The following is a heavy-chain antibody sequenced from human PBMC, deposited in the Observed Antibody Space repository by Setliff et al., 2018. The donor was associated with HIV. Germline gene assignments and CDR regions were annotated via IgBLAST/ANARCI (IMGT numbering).Heavy chain of an antibody. V-gene: IGHV1-3*04. Sequence: ASVKVSCKASGYIFTMYTMYWVRQAPGQRLEWMGRINTVNGNTKYSQNFQGGVTITRDTSANTANMELSSLRSEDTAVYYCAREPAGSGSGSFGFWGQGTLVTVS. CDR1: GYIFTMYT. CDR2: INTVNGNT. CDR3: AREPAGSGSGSFGF. J-gene: IGHJ4*02. D-gene: IGHD3-10*01.